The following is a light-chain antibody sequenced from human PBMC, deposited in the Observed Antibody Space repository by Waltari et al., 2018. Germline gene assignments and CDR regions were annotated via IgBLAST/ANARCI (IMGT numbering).Light chain of an antibody. J-gene: IGKJ5*01. Sequence: TSRASEGMSSYLAWYQQKPGKAPNLLFYAAFTLQSGVPSRFSGSGSGTDFTLTISSLQPEDFATYYCQQFNTYPLTFGQGTRLEIK. CDR3: QQFNTYPLT. CDR1: EGMSSY. CDR2: AAF. V-gene: IGKV1-9*01.